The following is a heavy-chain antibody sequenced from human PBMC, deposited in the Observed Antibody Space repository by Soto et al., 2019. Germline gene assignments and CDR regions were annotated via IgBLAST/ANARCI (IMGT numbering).Heavy chain of an antibody. CDR3: AKDKPTIVVVPAAMGDFDY. D-gene: IGHD2-2*01. J-gene: IGHJ4*02. CDR1: GFTFSSYA. Sequence: VQLLESGGGLVQPGGSLRLSCAASGFTFSSYAMSWVRQAPGKGLEWVSAISGSGGSTYYADSVKGRFTISRDNSKNTLYLQMNSLRAEDTAVYYCAKDKPTIVVVPAAMGDFDYWGQGTLVTVSS. CDR2: ISGSGGST. V-gene: IGHV3-23*01.